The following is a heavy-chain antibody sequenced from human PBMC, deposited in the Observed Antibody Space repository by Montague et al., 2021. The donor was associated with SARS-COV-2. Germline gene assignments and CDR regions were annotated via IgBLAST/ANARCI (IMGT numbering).Heavy chain of an antibody. CDR1: GFSLSTSGMC. Sequence: PALVKPTQTLTLACTFSGFSLSTSGMCVSWIRQPPGKALEWLALIDWDDDKYYSTSLKTRLTIPKDTSKNQVVLTMTNMDPVGTATYYCARMDILTGYYAYGMDVWGQGTTVTVSS. V-gene: IGHV2-70*01. CDR2: IDWDDDK. CDR3: ARMDILTGYYAYGMDV. D-gene: IGHD3-9*01. J-gene: IGHJ6*02.